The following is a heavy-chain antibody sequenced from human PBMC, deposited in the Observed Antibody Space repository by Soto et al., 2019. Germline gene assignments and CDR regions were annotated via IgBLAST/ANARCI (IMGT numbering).Heavy chain of an antibody. D-gene: IGHD3-10*01. Sequence: QIHLVQSGAEVKKPGASVKVSCKASGYTFISYGINWLRQAPGQGLEWVGWISAYTGDTNYAQKFQGRVTMTTDTATSTAYRELRSLRSDDTAMYYCAREVYGREVWLEPWCQGTLITVSS. CDR3: AREVYGREVWLEP. V-gene: IGHV1-18*01. J-gene: IGHJ5*02. CDR1: GYTFISYG. CDR2: ISAYTGDT.